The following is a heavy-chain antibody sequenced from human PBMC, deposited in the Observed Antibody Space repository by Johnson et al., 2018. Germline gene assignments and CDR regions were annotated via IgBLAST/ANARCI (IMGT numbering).Heavy chain of an antibody. D-gene: IGHD5-12*01. V-gene: IGHV3-23*01. CDR3: ARDGEGSGYAANHYYYYMDV. Sequence: VQLQESGGGLVHPGGSLRLSCAASGFTFSSYAMNWVRQAPGKGLEWVSSISGSGGTTYYADSVKGRFTISRDNSKKTLYRHMDSLRAEDTAVYYCARDGEGSGYAANHYYYYMDVWGKGTTVTVSS. CDR1: GFTFSSYA. J-gene: IGHJ6*03. CDR2: ISGSGGTT.